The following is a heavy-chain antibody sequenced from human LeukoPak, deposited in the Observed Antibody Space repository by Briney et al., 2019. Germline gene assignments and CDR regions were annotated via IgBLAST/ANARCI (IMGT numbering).Heavy chain of an antibody. V-gene: IGHV3-30*04. CDR3: ATFGSGIDYTVDY. D-gene: IGHD3-10*01. CDR1: GFTFNTSA. Sequence: GGSLSLSCVASGFTFNTSAMLWFRQAPGKGLEWVAIISYAGSPKYYADSVKGRFTISRDNSKNTLYLQMNSLKTEDAAMYYCATFGSGIDYTVDYWGQGALVIVSS. J-gene: IGHJ4*02. CDR2: ISYAGSPK.